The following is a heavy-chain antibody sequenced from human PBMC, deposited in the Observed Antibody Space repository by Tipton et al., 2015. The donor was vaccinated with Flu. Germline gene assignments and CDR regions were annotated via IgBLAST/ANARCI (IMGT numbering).Heavy chain of an antibody. CDR2: INGDGSRT. D-gene: IGHD4-23*01. V-gene: IGHV3-74*01. CDR3: VGGGFLAH. CDR1: GFTFTDYW. J-gene: IGHJ4*02. Sequence: SLRLSCAASGFTFTDYWMHWVRQVPGGGLVWVACINGDGSRTIYADSVKGRFTISRDNARNTQYLQMNNLRVEDTAVYYCVGGGFLAHWGQGILVTVSS.